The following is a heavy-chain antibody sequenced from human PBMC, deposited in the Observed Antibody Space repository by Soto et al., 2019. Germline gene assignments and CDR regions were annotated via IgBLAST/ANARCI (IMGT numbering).Heavy chain of an antibody. D-gene: IGHD3-10*01. CDR1: GFSLSTSGVG. V-gene: IGHV2-5*02. CDR2: IYWDDDK. CDR3: ARAGITMVRGVIPFDY. J-gene: IGHJ4*02. Sequence: QITLKESGPTLVKPTQTLTLTCTFSGFSLSTSGVGVGWIRQPPGKALEWLALIYWDDDKRYSPSLKSRLTITXXTXKXQVVLTMTNMDPVDTATYYCARAGITMVRGVIPFDYWGQGTLVTVSS.